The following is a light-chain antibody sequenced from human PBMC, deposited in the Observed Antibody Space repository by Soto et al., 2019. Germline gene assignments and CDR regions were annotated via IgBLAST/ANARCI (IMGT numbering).Light chain of an antibody. CDR1: SSDVGYYNY. CDR3: RSYTTSRPRV. CDR2: EVS. J-gene: IGLJ3*02. Sequence: QSALTQPASVSGSRGHSATIACTGTSSDVGYYNYVSWYQHHPGKVPKLMIYEVSNRPSGVSNSFSGSKTGNTASLPISGLQAEDEAVSYSRSYTTSRPRVFGGGTKHTVL. V-gene: IGLV2-14*01.